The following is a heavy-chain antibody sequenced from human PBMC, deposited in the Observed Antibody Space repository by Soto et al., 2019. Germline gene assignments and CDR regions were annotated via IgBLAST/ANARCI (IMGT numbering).Heavy chain of an antibody. Sequence: VPTLVNPTQTLTLTCTFSGFSLRTSGVGMGWIRQPPGKAPEWLALIYWNDDKRYSPSLKSRLTITKDTSKNQVVLTMTDMDPVDTGTYYCAQRLGSRGSFDYWGQGSLVTVSS. CDR2: IYWNDDK. D-gene: IGHD6-25*01. CDR3: AQRLGSRGSFDY. J-gene: IGHJ4*02. CDR1: GFSLRTSGVG. V-gene: IGHV2-5*01.